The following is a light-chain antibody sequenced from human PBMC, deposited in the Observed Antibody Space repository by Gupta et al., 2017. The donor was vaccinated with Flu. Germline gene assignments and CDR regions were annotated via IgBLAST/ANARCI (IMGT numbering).Light chain of an antibody. J-gene: IGKJ1*01. CDR1: QNINTY. CDR2: NAY. V-gene: IGKV1-39*01. Sequence: DTKMTQSPSSLSASFGDRVTITCRASQNINTYLNWYQQKAGKAPNLLIQNAYSLQTGVPSRFSGSGSGTDFSLSISSLQLDDFATYYCQQTYNIPPWTFGQGTKVEFK. CDR3: QQTYNIPPWT.